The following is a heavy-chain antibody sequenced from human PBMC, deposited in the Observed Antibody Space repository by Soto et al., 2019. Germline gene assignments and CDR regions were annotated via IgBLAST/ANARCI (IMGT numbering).Heavy chain of an antibody. CDR2: ISNNGAHT. J-gene: IGHJ6*03. Sequence: EAQLVEYGGGLVQPGGSLRLSCAASGFTFSNYAMHWVRQAPGKGLEYVSGISNNGAHTDYAKSVKGRFTISRDNSENTLYLQMGSLRAEDMALYYCARRGYGSRWPNVYMDVWGKGTTVTVSS. CDR3: ARRGYGSRWPNVYMDV. CDR1: GFTFSNYA. V-gene: IGHV3-64*01. D-gene: IGHD6-13*01.